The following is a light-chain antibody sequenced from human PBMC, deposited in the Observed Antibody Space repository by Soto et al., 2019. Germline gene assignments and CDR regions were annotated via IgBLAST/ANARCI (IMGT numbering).Light chain of an antibody. CDR3: QQFDSVPCT. V-gene: IGKV1-33*01. CDR1: QDIKNY. J-gene: IGKJ2*02. Sequence: IEMTQSPAALSASAGDRVTITCQASQDIKNYVIWYQQKPGRAPKLLIYDAASLGTRVSSRFSGSGSGTHFTLTISSLQPEDGATYYCQQFDSVPCTFGQGTKLEIK. CDR2: DAA.